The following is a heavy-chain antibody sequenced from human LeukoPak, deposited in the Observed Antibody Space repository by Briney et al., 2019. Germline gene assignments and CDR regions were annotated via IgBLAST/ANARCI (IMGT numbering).Heavy chain of an antibody. CDR2: IYTSGST. CDR3: ARRRGGITMIVVVHRGYYFDY. D-gene: IGHD3-22*01. Sequence: SETLSLTCTVSGGSISSYYWSWIRQPAGKGLKWIGRIYTSGSTNYNPSLKSRVTMSVDTSKNQFSLKLSSVTAADTAVYYCARRRGGITMIVVVHRGYYFDYWGQGTLVTVSS. CDR1: GGSISSYY. V-gene: IGHV4-4*07. J-gene: IGHJ4*02.